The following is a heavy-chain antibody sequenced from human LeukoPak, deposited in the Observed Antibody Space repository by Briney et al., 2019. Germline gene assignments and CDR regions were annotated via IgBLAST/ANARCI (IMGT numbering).Heavy chain of an antibody. D-gene: IGHD5-12*01. Sequence: SETLSLTCTASGGSISSYYWSWIRQPPGKGLEWIGYIYYSGSTNYNPSLKSRVTISVDTSKNQFSLKLSSVTAADTAVYYCARAGDIVATMTPDYWGQGTLVTVSS. CDR2: IYYSGST. V-gene: IGHV4-59*01. J-gene: IGHJ4*02. CDR3: ARAGDIVATMTPDY. CDR1: GGSISSYY.